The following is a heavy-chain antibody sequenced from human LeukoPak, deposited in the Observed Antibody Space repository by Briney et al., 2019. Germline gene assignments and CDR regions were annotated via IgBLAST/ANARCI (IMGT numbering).Heavy chain of an antibody. Sequence: SETLSLTCTVSGGSISSGRYYWSWIRQPAGKGLEWIGRIYTSGSTNYNPSLKSRVTISVDTSKNQFSLKLSSVTAADTAVYYCARDNYHGYSYGIDYWGQGTLVTVSS. V-gene: IGHV4-61*02. CDR1: GGSISSGRYY. D-gene: IGHD5-18*01. CDR3: ARDNYHGYSYGIDY. CDR2: IYTSGST. J-gene: IGHJ4*02.